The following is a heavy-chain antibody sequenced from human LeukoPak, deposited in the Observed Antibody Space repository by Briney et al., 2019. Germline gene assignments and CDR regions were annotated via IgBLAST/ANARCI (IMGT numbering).Heavy chain of an antibody. J-gene: IGHJ4*02. Sequence: GGSLRLSCAASGFTVSRNYMSWVRQAPGKGLEWVSLIYSGGGTYYADSVKARFTISRDNSKNTLYLQMNSLRAEDTAVYYCARMGSSAYDPYYFDYWGQGTLVTVSS. D-gene: IGHD5-12*01. V-gene: IGHV3-66*01. CDR1: GFTVSRNY. CDR2: IYSGGGT. CDR3: ARMGSSAYDPYYFDY.